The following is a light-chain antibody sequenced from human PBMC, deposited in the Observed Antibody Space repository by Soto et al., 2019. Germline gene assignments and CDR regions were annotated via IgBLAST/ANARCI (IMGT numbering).Light chain of an antibody. CDR1: NIGTKS. V-gene: IGLV3-21*02. Sequence: SYELTQPPSVSVAPGQTARITCGGNNIGTKSVHWYQLKPGQAPVVVVHDDGVRPSGIPERFSGSNAGNTATLIISRVEAGDEADYYCQVWDSRGDHVVFGGGTKLTVL. CDR3: QVWDSRGDHVV. J-gene: IGLJ2*01. CDR2: DDG.